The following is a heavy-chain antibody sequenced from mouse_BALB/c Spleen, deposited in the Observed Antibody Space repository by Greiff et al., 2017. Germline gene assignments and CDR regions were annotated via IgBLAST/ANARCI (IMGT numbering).Heavy chain of an antibody. CDR2: ISYDGSN. CDR1: GYSITSGYY. J-gene: IGHJ2*01. Sequence: EVQRVESGPGLVKPSQSLSLTCSVTGYSITSGYYWNWIRQFPGNKLEWMGYISYDGSNNYNPSLKNRISITRDTSKNQFFLKLNSVTTEDTATYYCARDGNYVFDYWGQGTTLTVSS. CDR3: ARDGNYVFDY. D-gene: IGHD2-1*01. V-gene: IGHV3-6*02.